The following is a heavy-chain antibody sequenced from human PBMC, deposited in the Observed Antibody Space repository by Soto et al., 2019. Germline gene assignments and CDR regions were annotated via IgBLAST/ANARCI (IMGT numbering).Heavy chain of an antibody. V-gene: IGHV3-48*03. D-gene: IGHD6-13*01. CDR1: GFTFSSYD. J-gene: IGHJ5*02. CDR2: ITSSGSLI. Sequence: PGGSLRLSCAASGFTFSSYDMNWVRQAPGKGLEWVSYITSSGSLIYYADSVRGRFTISRDNAKNSLYLQMNSLRAQDTGVYYCARTMYSNRGWFDPWCQGTLVTVSS. CDR3: ARTMYSNRGWFDP.